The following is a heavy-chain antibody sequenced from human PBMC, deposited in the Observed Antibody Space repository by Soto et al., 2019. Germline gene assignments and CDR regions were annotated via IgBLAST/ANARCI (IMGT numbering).Heavy chain of an antibody. V-gene: IGHV3-30*18. Sequence: GGSLRLSCAASGFTFSSYGMHWVRQAPGKGLEWVAVISYDGSNKYYADSVKGRFTISRDNSKNTLYLQMNSLRAEDTAVYYCAKDRSPPTYYYDSSGYYYYDWGQGTLVTVSS. CDR1: GFTFSSYG. CDR2: ISYDGSNK. J-gene: IGHJ4*02. CDR3: AKDRSPPTYYYDSSGYYYYD. D-gene: IGHD3-22*01.